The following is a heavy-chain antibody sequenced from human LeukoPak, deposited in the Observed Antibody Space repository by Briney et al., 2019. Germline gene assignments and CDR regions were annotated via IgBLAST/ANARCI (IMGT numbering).Heavy chain of an antibody. CDR3: AKDADTATIIYWYFDL. Sequence: PGRSLRLSCAASGLIFSSYGMHWVRQAPGKGLEWVAVISDDGSNTYYADSVKGRFTISRDNSKNTLYLQLNSLRTEDTAVYYCAKDADTATIIYWYFDLWGRGTLVTVSS. CDR1: GLIFSSYG. V-gene: IGHV3-30*18. CDR2: ISDDGSNT. D-gene: IGHD5-18*01. J-gene: IGHJ2*01.